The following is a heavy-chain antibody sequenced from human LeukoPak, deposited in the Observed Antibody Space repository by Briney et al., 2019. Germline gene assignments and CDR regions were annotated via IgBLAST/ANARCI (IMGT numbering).Heavy chain of an antibody. CDR3: ARGPFIGAFDI. V-gene: IGHV1-69*01. J-gene: IGHJ3*02. Sequence: GASVKVSFKASGGTFSSYAISWVRQAPGQGREWMGGIIPIFGTANYAQKFQGRVTITADESTSTAYMELSSLRSEDTAVYYCARGPFIGAFDIWGQGTMVTVSS. CDR2: IIPIFGTA. CDR1: GGTFSSYA. D-gene: IGHD2-15*01.